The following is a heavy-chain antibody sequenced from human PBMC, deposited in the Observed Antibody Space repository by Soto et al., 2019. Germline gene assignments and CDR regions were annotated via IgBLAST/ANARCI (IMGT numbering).Heavy chain of an antibody. V-gene: IGHV3-30*18. CDR3: AKEGYCSGGSCWRDDAFDI. D-gene: IGHD2-15*01. CDR1: GFTFSSYG. J-gene: IGHJ3*02. CDR2: ISYDGSNK. Sequence: GGSLRLSCAASGFTFSSYGMHWVRQAPGKGLEWVAVISYDGSNKYYADSVKGRFTISRDNSKNTLYLQMNSLRAEDTAVYYCAKEGYCSGGSCWRDDAFDIWGQGTMVTVSS.